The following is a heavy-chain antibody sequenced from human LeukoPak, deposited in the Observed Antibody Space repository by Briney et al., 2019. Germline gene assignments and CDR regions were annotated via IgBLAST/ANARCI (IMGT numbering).Heavy chain of an antibody. D-gene: IGHD5-18*01. J-gene: IGHJ4*02. CDR2: IKEDGRET. CDR3: ARDRGAYLFGSHSS. Sequence: PGGSLRLSCAASGFTFDDYGMSWVRQAPGKGLEWVANIKEDGRETHYVDSVKGRFTISRDNAKSSLYLQLNSLGVEDTAVYYCARDRGAYLFGSHSSWGQGTLVTVSS. V-gene: IGHV3-7*01. CDR1: GFTFDDYG.